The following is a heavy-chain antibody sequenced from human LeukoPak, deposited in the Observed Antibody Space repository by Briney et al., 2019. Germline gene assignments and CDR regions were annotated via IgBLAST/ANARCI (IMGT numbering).Heavy chain of an antibody. CDR1: GFTFSSYA. CDR3: AKFLPTHIVVANYYFDY. Sequence: GGSLRLSCAASGFTFSSYAMSWVRQAPGKGLEWVSAISGSGGSTYYADSVKGGFTISRDNSMNALSLKLKSLRAEDTAVYYCAKFLPTHIVVANYYFDYWGQGTLVTVSS. D-gene: IGHD2-21*01. CDR2: ISGSGGST. V-gene: IGHV3-23*01. J-gene: IGHJ4*02.